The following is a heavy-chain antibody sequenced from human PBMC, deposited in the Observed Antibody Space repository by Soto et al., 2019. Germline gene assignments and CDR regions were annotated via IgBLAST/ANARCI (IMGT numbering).Heavy chain of an antibody. Sequence: GGPLRLSCAASGFTLSDSYIDWVRQAPGKGLEWVGRSRDRVSGYSTIYAASVKGRFPASRDDSNNLVYLQMNSLRAEDTAVYYCARDRVTYCSGGSCYHRGYSYGIFFGMDVWGQGTTVTVSS. J-gene: IGHJ6*02. CDR3: ARDRVTYCSGGSCYHRGYSYGIFFGMDV. D-gene: IGHD2-15*01. CDR2: SRDRVSGYST. CDR1: GFTLSDSY. V-gene: IGHV3-72*01.